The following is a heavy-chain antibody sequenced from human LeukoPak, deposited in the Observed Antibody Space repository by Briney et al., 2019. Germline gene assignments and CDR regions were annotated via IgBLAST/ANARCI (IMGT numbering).Heavy chain of an antibody. CDR2: ISSNGGST. D-gene: IGHD6-19*01. Sequence: GGSLRLSCSASGFTFSNYAIHWVRQAPGEGLEYVSAISSNGGSTYYADSVKGRFTISRDNSKNTLYLQMSSLRPEDTAVYYCVKDPGSSGSGYYDYWGQGTLVTVSS. V-gene: IGHV3-64D*06. J-gene: IGHJ4*02. CDR3: VKDPGSSGSGYYDY. CDR1: GFTFSNYA.